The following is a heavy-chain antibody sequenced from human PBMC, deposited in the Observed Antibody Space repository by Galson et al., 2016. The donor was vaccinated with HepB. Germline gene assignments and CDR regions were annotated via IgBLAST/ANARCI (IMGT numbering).Heavy chain of an antibody. D-gene: IGHD2-15*01. CDR2: IWYDGSNK. CDR3: ARDGRYCSGGSCQTNNWFEP. CDR1: GFTFSSYG. Sequence: LRLSCAASGFTFSSYGMHWVRQAPGKGLEWVAVIWYDGSNKYYADSVKGRFTISRDNSKNTLYLQMNSLRAEDTAVYYCARDGRYCSGGSCQTNNWFEPWGQGTLVTVSS. J-gene: IGHJ5*02. V-gene: IGHV3-33*01.